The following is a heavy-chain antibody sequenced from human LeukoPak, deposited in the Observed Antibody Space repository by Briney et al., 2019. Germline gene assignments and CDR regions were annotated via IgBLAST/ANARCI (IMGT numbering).Heavy chain of an antibody. J-gene: IGHJ6*03. CDR1: GYTFTSYD. CDR2: MNPNSGNT. CDR3: ARAPSARPQVYYYYMDV. Sequence: ASVKVSCKASGYTFTSYDINWGRQATGQRLEWMGWMNPNSGNTGYAQKFQCRVTMTRNTSISTDYMGLSSLRSENTAVYYCARAPSARPQVYYYYMDVWGKGTTVTVSS. V-gene: IGHV1-8*01. D-gene: IGHD6-25*01.